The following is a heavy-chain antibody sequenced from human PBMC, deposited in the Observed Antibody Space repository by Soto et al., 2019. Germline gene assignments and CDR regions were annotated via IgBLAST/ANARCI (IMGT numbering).Heavy chain of an antibody. CDR3: GRSASHDAY. CDR2: INSGSTSV. Sequence: EVQLVESGGGLVQPGGSLRLSCVASGFIFNSYSMNWVRQAPWKGLEWISYINSGSTSVFYADSVKGRFTISRDNAKNSLYLQVNRLRAEDKAVYYCGRSASHDAYWGQGTLVTVSS. V-gene: IGHV3-48*01. D-gene: IGHD3-3*01. J-gene: IGHJ4*02. CDR1: GFIFNSYS.